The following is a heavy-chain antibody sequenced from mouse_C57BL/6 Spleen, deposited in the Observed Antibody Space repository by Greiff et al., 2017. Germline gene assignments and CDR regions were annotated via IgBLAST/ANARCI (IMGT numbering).Heavy chain of an antibody. V-gene: IGHV3-6*01. J-gene: IGHJ3*01. CDR2: ISYDGSN. CDR1: GYSITSGYY. Sequence: EVKLMESGPGLVKPSQSLSLTCSVTGYSITSGYYWNWIRQFPGNKLEWMGYISYDGSNNYNPSLKNRISLTRDTSKNQFFLKLNSVTTEDTATYYCASDWPGGLWFAYWGQGTLVTVAA. CDR3: ASDWPGGLWFAY.